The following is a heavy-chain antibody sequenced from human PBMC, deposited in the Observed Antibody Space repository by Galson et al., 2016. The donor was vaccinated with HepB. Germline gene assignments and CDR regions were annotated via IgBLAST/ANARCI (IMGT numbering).Heavy chain of an antibody. J-gene: IGHJ4*02. CDR3: ARSLDGWYLGALYYFDY. V-gene: IGHV6-1*01. Sequence: CAISGDSVSSNNAAWNWIRQSPSRGLEWLGRTYYRSKWYNDYAVSVKSRITINPDTSKNQFSLQLNSVTPEDTAIYYCARSLDGWYLGALYYFDYWGQGTLVTVSS. D-gene: IGHD6-19*01. CDR1: GDSVSSNNAA. CDR2: TYYRSKWYN.